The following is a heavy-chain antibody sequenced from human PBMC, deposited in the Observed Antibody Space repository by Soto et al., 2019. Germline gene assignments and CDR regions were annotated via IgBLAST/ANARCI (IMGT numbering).Heavy chain of an antibody. Sequence: QVQLQQWGAGLLKPSETLSLTCAVYGGSFSGYYWSWIRQPPGKGLEWIGEINHSGSTNYNPSLKSRVTISVDTSKNQCSLKLSSVTAADTAVYYCARERATDTNSFDIWGQGTMVTVSS. V-gene: IGHV4-34*01. CDR2: INHSGST. J-gene: IGHJ3*02. CDR3: ARERATDTNSFDI. D-gene: IGHD1-26*01. CDR1: GGSFSGYY.